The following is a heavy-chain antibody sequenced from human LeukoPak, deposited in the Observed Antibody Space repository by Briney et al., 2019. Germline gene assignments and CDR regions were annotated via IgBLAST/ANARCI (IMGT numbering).Heavy chain of an antibody. CDR1: GGTISSSSDY. V-gene: IGHV4-39*07. CDR3: ATLNDFWSGYYLYFDN. J-gene: IGHJ4*02. D-gene: IGHD3-3*01. CDR2: IYYSGST. Sequence: PSETLSLTCTVSGGTISSSSDYWGWIRQPPGKGLEWIGSIYYSGSTYYNPSLKSRVTTSVDTSKNQFSLKLSSVTAADTAVYYCATLNDFWSGYYLYFDNWGRGTLVTVSS.